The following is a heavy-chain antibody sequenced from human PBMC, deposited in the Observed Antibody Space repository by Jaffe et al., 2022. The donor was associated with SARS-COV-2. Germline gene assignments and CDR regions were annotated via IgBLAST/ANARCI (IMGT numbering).Heavy chain of an antibody. CDR3: ARDQYCTNGVCEYYGMDV. D-gene: IGHD2-8*01. J-gene: IGHJ6*02. Sequence: EVQLVESGGGLVQPGGSLRLSCAASGFTFSSYWMSWVRQAPGKGLEWVANIKQDGSEKYYVDSVKGRFTISRDNAKNSLYLQMNSLRAEDTAVYYCARDQYCTNGVCEYYGMDVWGQGTTVTVSS. CDR2: IKQDGSEK. V-gene: IGHV3-7*01. CDR1: GFTFSSYW.